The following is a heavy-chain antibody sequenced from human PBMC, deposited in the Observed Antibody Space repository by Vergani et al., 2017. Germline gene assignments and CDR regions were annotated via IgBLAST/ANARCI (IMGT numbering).Heavy chain of an antibody. CDR2: IYRTCRT. V-gene: IGHV4-38-2*01. J-gene: IGHJ4*02. CDR1: GFSIDNGYY. Sequence: QVQLQESGPGLVKPSETLSLTCAVSGFSIDNGYYWDWIRQPPGKGLEWIGRIYRTCRTHFNPSLKSRVTISVDTSNNHFSLRLNSLTAADTAVYYCARRSGIVYDIFSGTQYFFDFWGQGTLVTVSS. CDR3: ARRSGIVYDIFSGTQYFFDF. D-gene: IGHD3-9*01.